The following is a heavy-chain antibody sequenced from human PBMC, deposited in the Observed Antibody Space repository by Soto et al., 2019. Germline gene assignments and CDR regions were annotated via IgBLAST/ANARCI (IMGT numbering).Heavy chain of an antibody. V-gene: IGHV3-30-3*01. CDR3: ARAPSYGSGVQSHFPY. Sequence: QVQLVESGGGVVQPGRSLRLSCAASGFTFSSYAMHWVRQAPGKGLEWVAVISYDGSNKYYADSVKGRFTISRDNSKNTLCVQMNSLRAEDRGVYYCARAPSYGSGVQSHFPYWGQGTLVTVSS. J-gene: IGHJ4*02. CDR1: GFTFSSYA. CDR2: ISYDGSNK. D-gene: IGHD3-10*01.